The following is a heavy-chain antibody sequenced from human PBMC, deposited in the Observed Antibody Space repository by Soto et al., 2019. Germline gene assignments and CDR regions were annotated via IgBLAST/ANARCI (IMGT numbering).Heavy chain of an antibody. Sequence: EVRLLESGGGLVQPGSSLRLSCAASGFSFSNYAMTWVRQAPGKGLEWVSSISSRGGSTYYADSVKGRFSVSRDNSMTVYLRMYSLRAEDTAVYYCAKVAHPYGYYPPPYYYGLDVWGQGTTVTVSS. D-gene: IGHD4-17*01. V-gene: IGHV3-23*01. J-gene: IGHJ6*02. CDR1: GFSFSNYA. CDR2: ISSRGGST. CDR3: AKVAHPYGYYPPPYYYGLDV.